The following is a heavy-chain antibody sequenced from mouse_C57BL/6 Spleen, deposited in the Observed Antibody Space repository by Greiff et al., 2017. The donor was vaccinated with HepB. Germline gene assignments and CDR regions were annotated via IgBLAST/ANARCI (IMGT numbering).Heavy chain of an antibody. D-gene: IGHD2-3*01. V-gene: IGHV14-4*01. Sequence: VQLQQSGAELVRPGASVKLSCTASGFNIKDDYMPWVKQRPEQGLEWIGWIDPENGDTEYASKFQGKATITADTSSNTAYLQLSRLTSEDTAVYYCTTGYDGYYGFADWGQGTLVTVSA. CDR3: TTGYDGYYGFAD. CDR2: IDPENGDT. J-gene: IGHJ3*01. CDR1: GFNIKDDY.